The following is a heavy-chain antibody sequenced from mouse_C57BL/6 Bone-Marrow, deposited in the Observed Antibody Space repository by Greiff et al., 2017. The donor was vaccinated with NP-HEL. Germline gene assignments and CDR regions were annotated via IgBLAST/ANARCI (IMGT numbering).Heavy chain of an antibody. D-gene: IGHD1-1*01. V-gene: IGHV1-69*01. Sequence: QVQLKQPGAELVMPGASVKLSCKASGYTFTSYWMHWVKQRPGQGLEWIGEIDPSDSYTNYNQKFKGKSTLTVDKSSSTAYMQLSSLTSEDSAVYYCARWDYYGSSVWFAYWGQGTLVTVSA. CDR2: IDPSDSYT. CDR3: ARWDYYGSSVWFAY. J-gene: IGHJ3*01. CDR1: GYTFTSYW.